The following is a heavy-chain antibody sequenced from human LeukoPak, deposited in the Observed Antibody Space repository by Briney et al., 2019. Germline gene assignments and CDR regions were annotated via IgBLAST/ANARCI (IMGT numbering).Heavy chain of an antibody. J-gene: IGHJ4*02. Sequence: SVKVSCKASGGTFSSYAISWVRQAPGQGLEWMGGIIPIFGTANYAQKFQGRVTITADESTSTAYMELSSLRSEDTAVYYCARDYGDYNYFDYWGQGTLVTVSS. CDR3: ARDYGDYNYFDY. CDR1: GGTFSSYA. V-gene: IGHV1-69*13. CDR2: IIPIFGTA. D-gene: IGHD4-17*01.